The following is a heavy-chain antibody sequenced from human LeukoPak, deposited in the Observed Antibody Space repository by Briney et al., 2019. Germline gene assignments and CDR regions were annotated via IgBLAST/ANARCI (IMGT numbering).Heavy chain of an antibody. Sequence: GGSLRLSCAASGLTFSSYSMNWVRQAPGKGLEWVSSISSSSSYIYYADSVKGRFTISRDNAKNSLYLQMNSLRAEDTAVYYCASRSDVVNWNDLNWFDPWGQGTLVTVSS. CDR3: ASRSDVVNWNDLNWFDP. CDR1: GLTFSSYS. V-gene: IGHV3-21*01. CDR2: ISSSSSYI. J-gene: IGHJ5*02. D-gene: IGHD1-1*01.